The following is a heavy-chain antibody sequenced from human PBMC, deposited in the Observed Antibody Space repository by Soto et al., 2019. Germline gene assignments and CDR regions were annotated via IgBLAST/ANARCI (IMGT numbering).Heavy chain of an antibody. CDR2: ISPNSGGT. V-gene: IGHV1-2*04. CDR3: ARSWNNLGAAFAVGYFDF. Sequence: ASLKGSCKASGYTFTGYYRHWVRQAPGQGVEWMGWISPNSGGTNYAQTFQGWVTMTRDTSINTVYMDLSRLTSDDTAVYYCARSWNNLGAAFAVGYFDFWCLGILVTVS. J-gene: IGHJ4*02. D-gene: IGHD2-15*01. CDR1: GYTFTGYY.